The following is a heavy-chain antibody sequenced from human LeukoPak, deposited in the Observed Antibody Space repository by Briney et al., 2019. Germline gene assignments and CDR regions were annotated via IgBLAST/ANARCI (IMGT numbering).Heavy chain of an antibody. D-gene: IGHD6-19*01. V-gene: IGHV4-30-2*01. CDR2: INHSGST. J-gene: IGHJ4*02. Sequence: SQTLSLTCTVSGGSISSGGYYWSWIRQPPGKGLEWIGEINHSGSTNYNPSLKSRVTISVDTSKNQFSLKLSSVTAADTAVYYCARGGQRRYSSGWYGLDYWGQGTLVTVSS. CDR1: GGSISSGGYY. CDR3: ARGGQRRYSSGWYGLDY.